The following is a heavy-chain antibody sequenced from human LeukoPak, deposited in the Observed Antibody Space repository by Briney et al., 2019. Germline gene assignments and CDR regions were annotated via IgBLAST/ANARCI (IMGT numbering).Heavy chain of an antibody. Sequence: GGSLRLSCAASGFTFSSYAMSWVRQAPGKGLEWVAVISYDGSNKYYADSVKGRFTISRDNSKNTLYLQMNSLRAEDTAVYYCAREGPFYFQHWGQGTLVTVSS. CDR3: AREGPFYFQH. V-gene: IGHV3-30-3*01. J-gene: IGHJ1*01. CDR2: ISYDGSNK. CDR1: GFTFSSYA.